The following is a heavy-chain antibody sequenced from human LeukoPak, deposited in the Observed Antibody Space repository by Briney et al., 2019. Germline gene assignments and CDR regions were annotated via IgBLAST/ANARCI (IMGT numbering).Heavy chain of an antibody. Sequence: PGGSLRLSCAASGFTFSSYAMSWIRQAPGKGLEWVSYISSSGSTIYYADSVKGRLTISRDNAKNSLYLQMNSLRAEDTAVYYCARDAYSSGWFDYWGQGTLVTVSS. CDR2: ISSSGSTI. CDR1: GFTFSSYA. V-gene: IGHV3-11*01. J-gene: IGHJ4*02. CDR3: ARDAYSSGWFDY. D-gene: IGHD6-19*01.